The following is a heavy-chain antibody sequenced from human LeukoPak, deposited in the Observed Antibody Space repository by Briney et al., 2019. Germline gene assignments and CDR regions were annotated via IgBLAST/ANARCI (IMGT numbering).Heavy chain of an antibody. Sequence: ASVKVSCKASGYTFTGYYMPWVRQAPGQGLEWMGWINPNSGGTNYAQKFQGRVTMTRDTSISTAYMELSRPRSDDTAVYYCARARDIVVVVAAIDFDYWGQGTLVTVSS. CDR3: ARARDIVVVVAAIDFDY. CDR2: INPNSGGT. V-gene: IGHV1-2*02. D-gene: IGHD2-15*01. CDR1: GYTFTGYY. J-gene: IGHJ4*02.